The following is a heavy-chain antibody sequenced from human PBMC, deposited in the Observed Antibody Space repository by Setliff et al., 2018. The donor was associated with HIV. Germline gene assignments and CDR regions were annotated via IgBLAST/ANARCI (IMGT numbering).Heavy chain of an antibody. J-gene: IGHJ3*02. CDR2: ISSSSGYI. D-gene: IGHD3-22*01. V-gene: IGHV3-21*01. CDR1: GFTFSSYS. CDR3: ARDRPNYYDSSGYAFDI. Sequence: GESLKISCAASGFTFSSYSMNWVRQAPGKGLEWVSSISSSSGYIHYADSLKGRFTISRDNAKNSLYLQMNSLRAEDTAVYYCARDRPNYYDSSGYAFDIWGQGTMVTVSS.